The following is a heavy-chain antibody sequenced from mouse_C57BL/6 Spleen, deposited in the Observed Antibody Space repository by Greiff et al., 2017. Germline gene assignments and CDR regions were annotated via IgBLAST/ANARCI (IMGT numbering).Heavy chain of an antibody. J-gene: IGHJ2*01. D-gene: IGHD2-4*01. CDR1: GYTFTSYW. CDR3: ARGGDYDGSFDY. CDR2: IHPNSGST. V-gene: IGHV1-64*01. Sequence: QVQLQQPGAELVKPGASVKLSCKASGYTFTSYWMHWVKQRPGQGLEWIGMIHPNSGSTNYNEKFKSKATLTVDKSSSTAYMQLSSLTSEDSAVYYCARGGDYDGSFDYWGQGTTLTVSS.